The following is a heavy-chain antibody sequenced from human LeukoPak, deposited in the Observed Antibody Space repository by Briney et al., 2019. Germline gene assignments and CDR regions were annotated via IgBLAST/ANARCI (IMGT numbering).Heavy chain of an antibody. CDR1: GGSISSGGYY. V-gene: IGHV4-31*01. D-gene: IGHD3-22*01. Sequence: PSETLSLTCTVSGGSISSGGYYWSWIRQHPGKGLEWIGYIYYSGSTYYNPSLKSQVTISVDTSKNQFSLKLSSVTAADTAVYYCARDTYYYDSSGYSEVTLPDYWGQGTLVTVSS. CDR2: IYYSGST. CDR3: ARDTYYYDSSGYSEVTLPDY. J-gene: IGHJ4*02.